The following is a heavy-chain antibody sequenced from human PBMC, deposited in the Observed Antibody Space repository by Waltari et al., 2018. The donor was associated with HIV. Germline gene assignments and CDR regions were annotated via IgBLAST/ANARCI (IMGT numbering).Heavy chain of an antibody. J-gene: IGHJ4*02. Sequence: QVQLVESGGGVVQPGRSLRLSCDASGFTFSSYGMHWVRQAPGKGLEWVAVISYDGSNKYYADSVKGRFTISRDNSKNTLYLQMNSLRAEDTAVYYCAKGWTPRYFDYWGQGTLVTVSS. CDR3: AKGWTPRYFDY. D-gene: IGHD1-1*01. V-gene: IGHV3-30*18. CDR2: ISYDGSNK. CDR1: GFTFSSYG.